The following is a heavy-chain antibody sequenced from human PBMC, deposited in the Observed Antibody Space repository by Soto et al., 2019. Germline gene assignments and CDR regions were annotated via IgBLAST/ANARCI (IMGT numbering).Heavy chain of an antibody. V-gene: IGHV3-7*03. J-gene: IGHJ4*02. CDR1: GFIFSSYW. D-gene: IGHD6-19*01. CDR3: VGGSGWVMDY. Sequence: EVQLVESGGGLVQPGGSLRLSCSASGFIFSSYWMTWVRHAPGKGLEWVANVKQDGSEQHYVDSVKGRFTISRDNVKISLFLQMNSLRAEDTAVYYCVGGSGWVMDYWGQGTLVTVSS. CDR2: VKQDGSEQ.